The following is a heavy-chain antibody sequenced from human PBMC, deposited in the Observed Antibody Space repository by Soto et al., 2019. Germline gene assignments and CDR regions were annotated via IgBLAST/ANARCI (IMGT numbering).Heavy chain of an antibody. CDR1: LYSFTSYW. Sequence: VESLKISCECSLYSFTSYWIGLVLQLPVKFLEFVWIVYPGDSDTRYSPSFQGQVTISADKSISTAYLQWSSLKASDTAMYYCARTQRYDFWSGYGTPYYYYYYMEVWGKGTTVTVSS. J-gene: IGHJ6*03. CDR2: VYPGDSDT. V-gene: IGHV5-51*01. D-gene: IGHD3-3*01. CDR3: ARTQRYDFWSGYGTPYYYYYYMEV.